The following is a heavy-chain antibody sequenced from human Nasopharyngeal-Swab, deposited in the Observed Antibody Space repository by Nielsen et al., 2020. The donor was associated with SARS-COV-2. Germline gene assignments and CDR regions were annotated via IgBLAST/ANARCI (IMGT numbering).Heavy chain of an antibody. CDR1: GYTFSRYY. Sequence: ASVKVSCKASGYTFSRYYMHWVRQAPGQGLEWMGIINPSGDGTTYAQNFQGRVTMTGDTSTSTVYMELSSLRFDDTAVYYCARLMGTSSSSPFDYWGQGTLVTVSS. D-gene: IGHD6-6*01. V-gene: IGHV1-46*01. J-gene: IGHJ4*02. CDR3: ARLMGTSSSSPFDY. CDR2: INPSGDGT.